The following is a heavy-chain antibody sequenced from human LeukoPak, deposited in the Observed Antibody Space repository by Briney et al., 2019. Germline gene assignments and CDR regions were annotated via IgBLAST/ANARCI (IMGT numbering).Heavy chain of an antibody. D-gene: IGHD2-2*01. CDR3: ARPLSSTGPGAFDI. J-gene: IGHJ3*02. CDR1: GGSISSSSYY. Sequence: PSETLSLTCTVSGGSISSSSYYWGWIRQPPGKGLEWIGSIYYSGSTYYNPSLKSRVTISVDTSKNQFSLKLSSVTAADTAVYYCARPLSSTGPGAFDIWGQGTMVTVSS. CDR2: IYYSGST. V-gene: IGHV4-39*07.